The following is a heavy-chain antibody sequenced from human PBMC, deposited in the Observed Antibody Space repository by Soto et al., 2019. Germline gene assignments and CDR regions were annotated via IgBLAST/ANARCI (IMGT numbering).Heavy chain of an antibody. CDR1: GGTFSRYT. CDR2: IIPILDIP. Sequence: QVQLVQSGAEVKKPGSSVKVSCKASGGTFSRYTFTWVRQAPGQGLEWMGRIIPILDIPNYAQNFQGRVTITADKSPSTAYMELSSLTSDDTAGYYGASHFTGVLVLGTSPPGGDNYGWDVWGQGPTVTVSS. CDR3: ASHFTGVLVLGTSPPGGDNYGWDV. D-gene: IGHD2-8*02. J-gene: IGHJ6*02. V-gene: IGHV1-69*02.